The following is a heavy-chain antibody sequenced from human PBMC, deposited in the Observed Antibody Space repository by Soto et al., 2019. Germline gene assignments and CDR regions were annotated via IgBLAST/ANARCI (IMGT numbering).Heavy chain of an antibody. V-gene: IGHV4-4*07. CDR2: INSDGNT. J-gene: IGHJ5*02. CDR3: ARARILENWFDP. CDR1: GGSLFGDY. Sequence: SETLSLTCTVSGGSLFGDYCTWIRQPAGGGLEWIGRINSDGNTNYSPSLKSRVTMSLDPSSKHFSLNLTSVTAADIASYVCARARILENWFDPWGRGSQVTVSS. D-gene: IGHD1-26*01.